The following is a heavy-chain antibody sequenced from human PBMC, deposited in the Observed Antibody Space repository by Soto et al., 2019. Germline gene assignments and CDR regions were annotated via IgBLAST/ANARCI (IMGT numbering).Heavy chain of an antibody. D-gene: IGHD3-16*01. J-gene: IGHJ5*02. CDR3: VRDGTKTLRDWFDP. CDR2: IYATGTT. CDR1: GASISGFY. V-gene: IGHV4-4*07. Sequence: SETLSLTCTVSGASISGFYWSWIRKSAGKGLEWIGRIYATGTTDYNPSRKRRVMMSVDTSKKQFSLKLRSVTAADTAVYYCVRDGTKTLRDWFDPWGQGISVTVSS.